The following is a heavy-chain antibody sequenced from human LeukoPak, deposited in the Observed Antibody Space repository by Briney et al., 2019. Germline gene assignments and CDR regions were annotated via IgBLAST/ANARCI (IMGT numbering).Heavy chain of an antibody. CDR2: ISSSSNNI. CDR1: GFTFCDYY. CDR3: ARAAGWFDP. Sequence: PGGSLRLSCAASGFTFCDYYMSWIRQAPGKGLEWVSYISSSSNNIHYANSVRGRFTISRDNAKNSVYLQMNSLRAEDTAIYYCARAAGWFDPWGQGTLVTVSS. J-gene: IGHJ5*02. V-gene: IGHV3-11*01.